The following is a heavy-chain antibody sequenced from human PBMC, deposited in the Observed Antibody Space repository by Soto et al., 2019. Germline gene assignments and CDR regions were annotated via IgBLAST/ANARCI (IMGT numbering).Heavy chain of an antibody. CDR1: GFTFGNYA. CDR3: ARCLGVGHCTNGLWHLFQH. J-gene: IGHJ1*01. D-gene: IGHD2-8*01. V-gene: IGHV3-23*01. CDR2: IGGSGGDT. Sequence: EVQLLESGGDLVQPGGSLRLSCAASGFTFGNYAMSWVRQAPGKGLEWVSNIGGSGGDTYYAGSVKDRFTICRDNSENTLYLQMNSLRAEDTAVYYCARCLGVGHCTNGLWHLFQHWGQGTLVTGSS.